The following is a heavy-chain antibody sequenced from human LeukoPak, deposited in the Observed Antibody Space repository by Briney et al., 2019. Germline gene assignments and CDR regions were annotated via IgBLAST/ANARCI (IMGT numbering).Heavy chain of an antibody. D-gene: IGHD3-22*01. CDR1: GGSISSGASD. CDR3: ARAARQGFTMIVVPFFYFDL. V-gene: IGHV4-31*03. Sequence: PSQTLSLTCTVSGGSISSGASDWRWIRQPPKRGLEWVGYINHSGSTYYNPSLGSRVTKSVDTSKHQFSLKLSSVTAAASAVYYCARAARQGFTMIVVPFFYFDLWGRGTLVTVSS. J-gene: IGHJ2*01. CDR2: INHSGST.